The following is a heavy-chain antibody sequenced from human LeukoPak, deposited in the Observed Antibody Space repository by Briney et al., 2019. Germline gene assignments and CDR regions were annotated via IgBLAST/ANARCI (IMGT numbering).Heavy chain of an antibody. CDR1: GFTFSSFA. D-gene: IGHD6-6*01. CDR2: IYSGGST. V-gene: IGHV3-53*01. J-gene: IGHJ6*03. Sequence: GSLRLSCAASGFTFSSFAMNWARQAPGKGLEWVSVIYSGGSTYYADSVRGRFTISRDNSKNTLYLQMNSLRAEDTAVYHCARVLRVGSSSSVFPKYYYYYYMDVWGKGTTVTVSS. CDR3: ARVLRVGSSSSVFPKYYYYYYMDV.